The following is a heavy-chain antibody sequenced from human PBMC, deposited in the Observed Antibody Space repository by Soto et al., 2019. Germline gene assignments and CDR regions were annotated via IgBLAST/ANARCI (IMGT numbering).Heavy chain of an antibody. CDR1: EGTFNSHS. CDR3: ARGPNPGVTALFDY. CDR2: IIPIFNTS. D-gene: IGHD3-10*01. J-gene: IGHJ4*02. Sequence: ASVKVSCKASEGTFNSHSFSWVRQAPGQGLEWMGSIIPIFNTSTYAQKFQGRVTITADESTTTAYMDLSSLTSEDTAVYYCARGPNPGVTALFDYWGQGTLVTVSS. V-gene: IGHV1-69*13.